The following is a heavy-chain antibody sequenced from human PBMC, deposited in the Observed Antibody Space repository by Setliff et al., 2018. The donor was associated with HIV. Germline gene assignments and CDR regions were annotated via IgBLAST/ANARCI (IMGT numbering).Heavy chain of an antibody. CDR1: GFTFSSYS. CDR3: ATRPPTDY. Sequence: PGGSLRLSCAASGFTFSSYSMTWVRQAPGKGLEWVASISSDSIYISYADSVKGRFTISRDNAKNSLHLQMDSLRVEDTAVYYCATRPPTDYWGQGTLVTVSS. V-gene: IGHV3-21*06. J-gene: IGHJ4*02. CDR2: ISSDSIYI.